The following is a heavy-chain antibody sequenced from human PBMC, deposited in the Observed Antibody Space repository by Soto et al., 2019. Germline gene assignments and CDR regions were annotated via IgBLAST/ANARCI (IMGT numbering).Heavy chain of an antibody. CDR1: GGSISSYY. V-gene: IGHV4-59*01. CDR3: ARERSSSSNWFEP. D-gene: IGHD6-6*01. Sequence: SETLSLTCTVSGGSISSYYWSWIRQPPGKGLEWIGYIYYSGSTNYNPSLKSRVTISVDTSKNQFSLKLSSVTAADTAVYYCARERSSSSNWFEPWGQGTLVTVSS. J-gene: IGHJ5*02. CDR2: IYYSGST.